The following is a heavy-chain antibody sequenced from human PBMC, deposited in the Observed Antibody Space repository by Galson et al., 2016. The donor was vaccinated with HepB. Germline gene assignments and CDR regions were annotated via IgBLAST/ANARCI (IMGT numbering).Heavy chain of an antibody. CDR3: AKGVCSITSCYPGDWFDP. V-gene: IGHV3-23*01. D-gene: IGHD2-2*01. CDR2: ISGNGGST. Sequence: SLRLSCAASGVTLRSYAMSWVRQVPGKGLEWVSVISGNGGSTYYADSVKGRFTISRDNSKNTLFLQMNSLRAEDTAVYYCAKGVCSITSCYPGDWFDPWGQGTLVTVSS. CDR1: GVTLRSYA. J-gene: IGHJ5*02.